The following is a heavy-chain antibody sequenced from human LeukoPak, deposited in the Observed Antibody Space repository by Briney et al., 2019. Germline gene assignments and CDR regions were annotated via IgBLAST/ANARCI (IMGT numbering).Heavy chain of an antibody. CDR2: IIPIFGTA. D-gene: IGHD2-15*01. CDR3: ARDRYCSGGSCSHFDY. CDR1: GGTFSSYA. Sequence: SVKVSCTASGGTFSSYAISWVRQAPGQGLEWMGGIIPIFGTANYAQKFQGRVTITADESTSTAYMELSSLRSEDTAVYYCARDRYCSGGSCSHFDYWGQGTLVTVSS. V-gene: IGHV1-69*13. J-gene: IGHJ4*02.